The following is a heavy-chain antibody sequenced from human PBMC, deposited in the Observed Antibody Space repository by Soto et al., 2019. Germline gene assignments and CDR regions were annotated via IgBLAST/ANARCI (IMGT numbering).Heavy chain of an antibody. Sequence: SETLSLTCAVYGGSLSGYYWTWIRQPPGKGLEWIGEINHSGSTNYDPSLKSRVTMSVDTSKNQFSLKLSSVTAADTAVYYCARGRYYGSGSYPSPLDYFDYWGQGTLVTVSS. CDR3: ARGRYYGSGSYPSPLDYFDY. CDR2: INHSGST. D-gene: IGHD3-10*01. J-gene: IGHJ4*02. V-gene: IGHV4-34*01. CDR1: GGSLSGYY.